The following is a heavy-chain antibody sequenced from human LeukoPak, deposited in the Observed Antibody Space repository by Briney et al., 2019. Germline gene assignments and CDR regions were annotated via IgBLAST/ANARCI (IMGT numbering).Heavy chain of an antibody. CDR3: ARESDSGYNADAFDI. D-gene: IGHD5-12*01. CDR1: GFTFSSYS. V-gene: IGHV3-21*01. Sequence: GGSLRLSCAASGFTFSSYSMNWVRQAPGKGLEWVSSISSSSSYIYYADSVKGRFTISRDNAKNSLYLQMNSLRAEDTAVYYCARESDSGYNADAFDIWGQGTMVTVSS. CDR2: ISSSSSYI. J-gene: IGHJ3*02.